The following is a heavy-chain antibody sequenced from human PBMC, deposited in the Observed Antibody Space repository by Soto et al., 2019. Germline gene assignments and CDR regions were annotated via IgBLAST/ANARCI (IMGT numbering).Heavy chain of an antibody. D-gene: IGHD3-22*01. V-gene: IGHV3-9*01. CDR2: ISWNSGSI. J-gene: IGHJ4*02. Sequence: EVQLVESGGGLVQPGRSLRLSCAASGFTFDDYAMHWVRQAPGKGLEWVSGISWNSGSIGYADSVKGRFTISRDNAKNSLFLQMNSLRAEDTALYHCAKDYDSSGYFAHFWGQGTLVTVSS. CDR1: GFTFDDYA. CDR3: AKDYDSSGYFAHF.